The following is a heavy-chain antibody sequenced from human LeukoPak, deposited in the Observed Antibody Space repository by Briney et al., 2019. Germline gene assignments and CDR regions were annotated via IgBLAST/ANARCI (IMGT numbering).Heavy chain of an antibody. Sequence: GASVKVSCKASGYXFTGYNIHWVRQVPGQGLEWMGWINPNSGDTNYAQNFQGRVTMTRDTSISTAYMELNRLRSDDTAVYYCAIVGEALDYWGQGTLVTVSS. CDR1: GYXFTGYN. CDR2: INPNSGDT. V-gene: IGHV1-2*02. J-gene: IGHJ4*02. D-gene: IGHD4-17*01. CDR3: AIVGEALDY.